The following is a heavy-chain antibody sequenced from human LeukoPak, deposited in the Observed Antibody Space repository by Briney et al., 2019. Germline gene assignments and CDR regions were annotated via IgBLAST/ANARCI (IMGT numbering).Heavy chain of an antibody. CDR3: VKDRDFWSGLDV. J-gene: IGHJ6*02. D-gene: IGHD3-3*01. V-gene: IGHV3-9*01. CDR1: GFFFDDYG. Sequence: ALRLSCAASGFFFDDYGMHWVRQVPGKGLEWVSGISWQSNTRKYADSVRGRFTISRDNAKNSLYLQMNSLKLEDTALYYCVKDRDFWSGLDVWGQGTKVTVS. CDR2: ISWQSNTR.